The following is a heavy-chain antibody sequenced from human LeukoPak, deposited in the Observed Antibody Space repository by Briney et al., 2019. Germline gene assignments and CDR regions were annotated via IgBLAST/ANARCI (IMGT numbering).Heavy chain of an antibody. Sequence: GGSLRLSRAASGFTFSNSAMHWVRQAPGKGPEWVAVISNDGGEKYYADSVKGRFTIPRDNSKNTLYLQMNSLRTEDTAVYYCAREGVVVRPFDYWGQGTLVTVSS. J-gene: IGHJ4*02. CDR3: AREGVVVRPFDY. CDR2: ISNDGGEK. V-gene: IGHV3-30*04. D-gene: IGHD2-2*01. CDR1: GFTFSNSA.